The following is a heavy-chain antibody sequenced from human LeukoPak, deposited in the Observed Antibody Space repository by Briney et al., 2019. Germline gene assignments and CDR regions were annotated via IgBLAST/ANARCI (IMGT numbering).Heavy chain of an antibody. V-gene: IGHV4-59*08. D-gene: IGHD6-19*01. Sequence: KPSKTLSLTCTVSGDSISGYYWSWIRQPPGKGLEWIGYISYSGSTSYNPSLKSRVTISLDTSKNHLSLKLSSVTASDTAVYYCARPIIPRYSSGWYYWGQGTLVTVSS. J-gene: IGHJ4*02. CDR3: ARPIIPRYSSGWYY. CDR2: ISYSGST. CDR1: GDSISGYY.